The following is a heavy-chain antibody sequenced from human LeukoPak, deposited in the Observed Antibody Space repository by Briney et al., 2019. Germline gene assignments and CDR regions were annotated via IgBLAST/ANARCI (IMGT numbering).Heavy chain of an antibody. J-gene: IGHJ5*02. Sequence: PGGSLRLSCAASGFTFSDYSMHWVRQAPGKGLEWVSCISSTSSYIYYADSVRGRFTISRDNAKNSLYLQMNSLRAEDTAVYYCARGQLWQTGWFDPWGQGTLATVSS. CDR2: ISSTSSYI. CDR1: GFTFSDYS. V-gene: IGHV3-21*01. CDR3: ARGQLWQTGWFDP. D-gene: IGHD5-18*01.